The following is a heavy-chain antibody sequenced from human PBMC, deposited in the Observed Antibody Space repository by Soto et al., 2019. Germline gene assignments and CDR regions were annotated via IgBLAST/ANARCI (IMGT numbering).Heavy chain of an antibody. D-gene: IGHD2-15*01. Sequence: EVQLVESGGGLVKPGGSLRLSCAASGFTFNTYTMHWVRQAPGKGLEWVSSITSSSTYIYYADSVKGRFTISRDNAKKSLYLQMNSLRAEDTAVYFCARDRSGHLHDAFDIWCQGTMVSVS. CDR2: ITSSSTYI. V-gene: IGHV3-21*02. CDR3: ARDRSGHLHDAFDI. J-gene: IGHJ3*02. CDR1: GFTFNTYT.